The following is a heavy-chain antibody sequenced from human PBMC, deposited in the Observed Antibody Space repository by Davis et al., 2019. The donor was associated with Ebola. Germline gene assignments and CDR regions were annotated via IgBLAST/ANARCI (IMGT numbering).Heavy chain of an antibody. CDR2: ISYDGSNK. Sequence: GGSLRLSCAVSGFTFSSFGMHWVRQAPGKGLEWVAVISYDGSNKYYADSVQGRFTISRNNRKNTLYLQMNSLRAEDTAVYYCAREAYYYHGMDVWGQGTTVTV. J-gene: IGHJ6*02. CDR3: AREAYYYHGMDV. CDR1: GFTFSSFG. V-gene: IGHV3-30*03.